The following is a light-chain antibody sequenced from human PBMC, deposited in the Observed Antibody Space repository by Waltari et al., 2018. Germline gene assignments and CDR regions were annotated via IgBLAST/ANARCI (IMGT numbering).Light chain of an antibody. V-gene: IGLV1-44*01. J-gene: IGLJ3*02. CDR3: AVWDDSLGGV. CDR1: NSNIGGNF. Sequence: QSVLTQPPSVSGTPGQRVTISCSGSNSNIGGNFVTWYQQLPGKAPKLLIYNDNQGPSGVPDRFSASKSGTSAALAITGLQSEDEADYYCAVWDDSLGGVFGGGTKLTVL. CDR2: NDN.